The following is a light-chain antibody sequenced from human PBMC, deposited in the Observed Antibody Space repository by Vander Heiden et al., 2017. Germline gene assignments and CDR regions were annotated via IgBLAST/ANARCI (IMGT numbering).Light chain of an antibody. CDR2: GMS. CDR3: QQYENWPKT. Sequence: VLTQSPATLSVSPGERATLSCRASRSVTNNLAWYQQRHGQSPRLLIYGMSTRATGTPPRFSGSGDGRDFTLTISSLQSEDVAVYYCQQYENWPKTFGQGTKVEIK. V-gene: IGKV3-15*01. CDR1: RSVTNN. J-gene: IGKJ2*01.